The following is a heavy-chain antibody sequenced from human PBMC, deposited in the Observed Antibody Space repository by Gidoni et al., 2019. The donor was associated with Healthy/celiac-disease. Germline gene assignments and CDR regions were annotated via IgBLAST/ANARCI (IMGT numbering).Heavy chain of an antibody. V-gene: IGHV4-59*08. CDR3: ARQVYSSSWYYFDY. Sequence: QVQLQESGPGLVKPSETLSLTGTVSGGSISSYYWSWIRQPPGKGLEWIGYIYYSGSTNYNPSLKSRVTISVDTSKNQFSLKLSSVTAADTAVYYCARQVYSSSWYYFDYWGQGTLVTVSS. CDR2: IYYSGST. J-gene: IGHJ4*02. CDR1: GGSISSYY. D-gene: IGHD6-13*01.